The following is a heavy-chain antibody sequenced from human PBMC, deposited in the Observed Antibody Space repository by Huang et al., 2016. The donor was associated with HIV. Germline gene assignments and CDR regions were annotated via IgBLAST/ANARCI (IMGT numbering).Heavy chain of an antibody. V-gene: IGHV1-18*01. CDR3: ARDPKYHRIGYYRQRRGIDI. D-gene: IGHD3-22*01. CDR2: ISAASGDT. J-gene: IGHJ3*02. CDR1: GYTFTSYG. Sequence: QIQLMQSGPELKQPGASVKVSCQASGYTFTSYGITWVRQAPGQGPEWMGWISAASGDTEYAQKCQGRVTLTTDTATNIAYMELRSLRSDDTAKYYCARDPKYHRIGYYRQRRGIDIWGQGTMVIVSS.